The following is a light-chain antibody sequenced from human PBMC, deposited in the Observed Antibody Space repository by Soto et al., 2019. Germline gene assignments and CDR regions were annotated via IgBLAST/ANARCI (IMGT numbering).Light chain of an antibody. V-gene: IGKV1-39*01. J-gene: IGKJ5*01. CDR3: QQSYSTPIT. CDR1: QSIASY. CDR2: AAS. Sequence: DIQMTQSPSSLSASVGDRVTITCRASQSIASYLNWYQQKPGKAPKILIYAASSLQSGVPSRFSGSGSGTDFTLIISSLQPEDFATYFCQQSYSTPITFGQGTLLELK.